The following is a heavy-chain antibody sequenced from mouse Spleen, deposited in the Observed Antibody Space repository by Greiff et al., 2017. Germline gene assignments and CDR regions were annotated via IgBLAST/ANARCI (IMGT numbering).Heavy chain of an antibody. CDR3: ARGNYGKGYFDV. D-gene: IGHD2-1*01. Sequence: VQLQQSGPGLVQPSQSLSITCTVSGFSLTSYGVHWVRQSPGKGLEWLGVIWSGGSTDYNAAFISRLSISKDNSKSQVFFKMNSLQADDTAIYYCARGNYGKGYFDVWGTGTTVTVSS. CDR1: GFSLTSYG. CDR2: IWSGGST. J-gene: IGHJ1*03. V-gene: IGHV2-2*01.